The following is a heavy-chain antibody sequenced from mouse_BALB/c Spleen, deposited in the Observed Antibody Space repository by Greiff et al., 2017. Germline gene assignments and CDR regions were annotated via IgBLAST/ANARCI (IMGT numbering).Heavy chain of an antibody. D-gene: IGHD2-1*01. CDR1: GYSITSGYY. CDR3: ASNGNYGDY. Sequence: EVQLVESGPGLVKPSQSLSLTCSVTGYSITSGYYWNWIRQFPGNKLEWMGYISYDGSNNYNPSLKNRISITRDTSKNQFFLKLNSVTTEDTATYYCASNGNYGDYWGQGTTLTVSS. J-gene: IGHJ2*01. CDR2: ISYDGSN. V-gene: IGHV3-6*02.